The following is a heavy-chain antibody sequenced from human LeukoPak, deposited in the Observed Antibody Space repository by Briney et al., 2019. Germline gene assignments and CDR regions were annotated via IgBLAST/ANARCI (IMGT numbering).Heavy chain of an antibody. Sequence: GESLKISCKGSGYSFTSYWICWVRQMPGKGLQWMGIIYPGDSDTKYSPSFQGQVTISADTSISTAYLQWSSLKASDTAMYYCARQGITIFGVVTKDAFDIWGQGTMVTVSS. CDR2: IYPGDSDT. J-gene: IGHJ3*02. CDR1: GYSFTSYW. V-gene: IGHV5-51*01. D-gene: IGHD3-3*01. CDR3: ARQGITIFGVVTKDAFDI.